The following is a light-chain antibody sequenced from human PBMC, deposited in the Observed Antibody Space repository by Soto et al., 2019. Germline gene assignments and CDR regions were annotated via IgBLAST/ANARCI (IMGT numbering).Light chain of an antibody. CDR3: SSYTSTNTQV. CDR2: EVS. CDR1: SSDVGAYKY. V-gene: IGLV2-14*01. J-gene: IGLJ1*01. Sequence: QSALTQPASVSGSPGQSITISCNGTSSDVGAYKYVSWYQQHPGKAPKLMIYEVSNRPSGVSNRFSGSKSGNTASVTISGLQAEDEADYYCSSYTSTNTQVFGTGTQLTVL.